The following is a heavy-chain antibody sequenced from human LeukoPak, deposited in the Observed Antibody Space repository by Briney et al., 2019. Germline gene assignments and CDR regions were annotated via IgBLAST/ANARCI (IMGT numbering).Heavy chain of an antibody. J-gene: IGHJ4*02. CDR3: VRDRGSYRPIDY. Sequence: GGSLRLSCAASTFSFSSYNMNWVRQAPGKGLEWVSSISSSGTYIYYRDSVKGRFTISRDNAENSLYLEMNSLRVEDTAIYYCVRDRGSYRPIDYWGQGALVTVSS. CDR2: ISSSGTYI. D-gene: IGHD1-26*01. CDR1: TFSFSSYN. V-gene: IGHV3-21*01.